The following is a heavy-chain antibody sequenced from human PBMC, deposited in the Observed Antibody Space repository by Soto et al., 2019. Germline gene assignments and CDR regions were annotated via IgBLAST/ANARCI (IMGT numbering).Heavy chain of an antibody. CDR2: ISGGGGST. V-gene: IGHV3-23*01. J-gene: IGHJ4*02. Sequence: EVQLLESGGGLVQPGGSLRLSCAAAGFTFSTYAVTCVRQAPGKGQEWVSVISGGGGSTFYADSVKGRFTISRDNSKNTLYLQMNSLRAEYTALYYCAKSRGYSFGYLDHWGQGILVTVSS. CDR3: AKSRGYSFGYLDH. D-gene: IGHD5-18*01. CDR1: GFTFSTYA.